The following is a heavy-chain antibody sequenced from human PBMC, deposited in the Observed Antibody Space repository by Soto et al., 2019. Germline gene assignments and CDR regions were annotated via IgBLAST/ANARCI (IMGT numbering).Heavy chain of an antibody. CDR2: IKGDESEK. D-gene: IGHD6-19*01. J-gene: IGHJ6*02. Sequence: EVHLVESGGGLVQPGGSLRLSCAASGYTFNDYWMAWVRQTPGKGLEWVANIKGDESEKYYEDSVRGRFTITRDNAKNSLYLQMNSLGVEDTAVYYCARDRGSGFHGQDAWGMDVWGQGPTVTVSS. CDR3: ARDRGSGFHGQDAWGMDV. CDR1: GYTFNDYW. V-gene: IGHV3-7*05.